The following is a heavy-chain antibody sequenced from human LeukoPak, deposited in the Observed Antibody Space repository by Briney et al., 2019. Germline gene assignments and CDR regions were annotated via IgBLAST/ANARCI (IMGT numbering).Heavy chain of an antibody. CDR1: GGSISNSNYY. J-gene: IGHJ4*02. CDR3: TRDYGSGSYYGAWVDY. CDR2: IYYSGST. Sequence: SETLSFTCTVSGGSISNSNYYWGWIRQPPGKGLEWIGSIYYSGSTYYSPSLKSRVTISVDTSKNQFSLKLSSVTAADTAAYYCTRDYGSGSYYGAWVDYWGQGTLVTVSS. D-gene: IGHD3-10*01. V-gene: IGHV4-39*01.